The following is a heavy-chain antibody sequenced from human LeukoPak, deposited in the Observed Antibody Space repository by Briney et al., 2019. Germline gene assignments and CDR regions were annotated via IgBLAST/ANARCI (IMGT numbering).Heavy chain of an antibody. Sequence: SETLSLTCTVSGGSISSYYWSWIRQPAGKGLEGIGRIYTSGSTNYKPSLKSRVTISVDTSKNQFSLKLSSVTAADTAVYYCARDPIYSNPTVYYYYGMDVWGQGTTVTASS. CDR1: GGSISSYY. CDR2: IYTSGST. CDR3: ARDPIYSNPTVYYYYGMDV. D-gene: IGHD4-11*01. J-gene: IGHJ6*02. V-gene: IGHV4-4*07.